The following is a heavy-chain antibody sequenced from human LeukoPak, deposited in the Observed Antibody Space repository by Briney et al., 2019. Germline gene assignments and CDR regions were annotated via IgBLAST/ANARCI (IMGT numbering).Heavy chain of an antibody. Sequence: GRPLRLSCAASGFRLSSYDMHWVRQAPGKGLEWVTFIWYDGSNKYYADSVKGRFTISRDNSKNTLYLQMNSLRAEDTAVYYCVTLTTVRDYWGQGTLVTVSS. CDR2: IWYDGSNK. V-gene: IGHV3-30*02. D-gene: IGHD4-17*01. J-gene: IGHJ4*02. CDR1: GFRLSSYD. CDR3: VTLTTVRDY.